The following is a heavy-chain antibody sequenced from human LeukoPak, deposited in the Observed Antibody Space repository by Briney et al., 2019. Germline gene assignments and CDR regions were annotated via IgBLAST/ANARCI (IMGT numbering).Heavy chain of an antibody. D-gene: IGHD4-11*01. Sequence: PSETLSLTCTVSGRSISGFYWSWIRQPPGRGLEWLGYMDKSGSTTYNPSLKSRVTISVDTSKNQFSLKLSPVTAADAAVYYCARDYSKGGGFDYWGQGTLVTVSS. J-gene: IGHJ4*02. CDR3: ARDYSKGGGFDY. CDR1: GRSISGFY. V-gene: IGHV4-59*01. CDR2: MDKSGST.